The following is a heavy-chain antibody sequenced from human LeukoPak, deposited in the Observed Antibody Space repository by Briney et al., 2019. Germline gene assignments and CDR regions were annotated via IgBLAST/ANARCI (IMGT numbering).Heavy chain of an antibody. CDR1: GFTFKDYG. J-gene: IGHJ6*02. CDR2: INWNGGGT. V-gene: IGHV3-9*01. CDR3: AKHMRATNTYSFFGLDV. D-gene: IGHD1-26*01. Sequence: GGSLTLSCAATGFTFKDYGMHWVRPPPGKGLEWVSSINWNGGGTDYADSVKGRFTIARDNAKNSLYLQLSSLRPEDTALYYCAKHMRATNTYSFFGLDVWGQGTTVTVSS.